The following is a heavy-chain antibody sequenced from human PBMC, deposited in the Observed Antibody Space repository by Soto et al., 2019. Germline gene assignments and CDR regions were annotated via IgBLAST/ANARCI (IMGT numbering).Heavy chain of an antibody. CDR2: IYYSGST. CDR1: GGSISSYY. V-gene: IGHV4-59*01. D-gene: IGHD6-6*01. CDR3: ARVRPRPHIAARSAFDI. Sequence: QVQLQESGPGLVKPSETLSLTCTVSGGSISSYYWSWIRQPPGKGLEWIGYIYYSGSTNYNPSLKSRVTISVDTSKNQFSLKLSSVTAADTAVYYCARVRPRPHIAARSAFDIWGQGTMVTVSS. J-gene: IGHJ3*02.